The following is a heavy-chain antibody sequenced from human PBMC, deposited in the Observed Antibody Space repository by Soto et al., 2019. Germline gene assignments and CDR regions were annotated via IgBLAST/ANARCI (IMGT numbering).Heavy chain of an antibody. J-gene: IGHJ4*02. CDR2: FYHTGST. D-gene: IGHD2-15*01. Sequence: QVQLQESGPGLVKPSQTLSLTCAVSGGSISSSDSYWTWIRQPPGKGLEWVGLFYHTGSTSYNPSHKSRITISRDTSKNQFSLSLTSVTAADTAVYYCARGRYCSGGTCRYFDSWGQGTLVTVSS. V-gene: IGHV4-30-4*01. CDR1: GGSISSSDSY. CDR3: ARGRYCSGGTCRYFDS.